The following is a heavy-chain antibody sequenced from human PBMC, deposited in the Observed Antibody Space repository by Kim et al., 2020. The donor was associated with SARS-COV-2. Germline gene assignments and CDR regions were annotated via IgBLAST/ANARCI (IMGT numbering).Heavy chain of an antibody. CDR1: GGSFSGYY. D-gene: IGHD5-12*01. V-gene: IGHV4-34*01. J-gene: IGHJ5*02. CDR3: ARGGGPRVATILNWFDP. CDR2: INHSGST. Sequence: SETLSLTCAVYGGSFSGYYWSWIRQPPGKGLEWIGEINHSGSTNYNPSLKSRVTISVDTSKNQFSLKLSSVTAADTAVYYCARGGGPRVATILNWFDPWGQGTLVTVSS.